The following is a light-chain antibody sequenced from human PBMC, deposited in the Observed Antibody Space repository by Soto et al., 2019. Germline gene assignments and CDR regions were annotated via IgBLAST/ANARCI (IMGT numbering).Light chain of an antibody. CDR1: QTISSW. Sequence: DVQMTQSPSTLCGSVGDRVTITCRASQTISSWLAWYQQKPGKAPKLLIYKASTLKSGVPSRFSGSGSGTEFTLTISSLQPDDFATYYCQHYNSYSEAFGQGTK. J-gene: IGKJ1*01. CDR2: KAS. CDR3: QHYNSYSEA. V-gene: IGKV1-5*03.